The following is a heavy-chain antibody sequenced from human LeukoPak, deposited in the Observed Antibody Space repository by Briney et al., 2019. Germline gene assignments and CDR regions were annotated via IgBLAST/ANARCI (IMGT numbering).Heavy chain of an antibody. D-gene: IGHD3-16*01. CDR1: RFTFNSNA. CDR3: AKDSSWGYFQQ. V-gene: IGHV3-23*01. CDR2: ISDSGGRT. Sequence: GGSLRLSCAASRFTFNSNAMSWVRQAPGKGLEWVSGISDSGGRTYYADSVKGRFTISRDNSKSALYLQMNSLRAGDTAVYYCAKDSSWGYFQQWGQGTLVTVSS. J-gene: IGHJ1*01.